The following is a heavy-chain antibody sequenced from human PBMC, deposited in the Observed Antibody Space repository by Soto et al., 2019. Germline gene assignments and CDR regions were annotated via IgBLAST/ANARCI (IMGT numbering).Heavy chain of an antibody. D-gene: IGHD3-22*01. CDR3: AKDRGDYYERSGYYY. CDR2: ISGSGGST. Sequence: GGSRRLSCAASGFTFSSYAMGWVRQAPGKGLEWVSAISGSGGSTYYADSVKGRFTISRDNSKNTLYLQMNSLRAEDTAVYYCAKDRGDYYERSGYYYWGQGTLVTVSS. CDR1: GFTFSSYA. V-gene: IGHV3-23*01. J-gene: IGHJ4*02.